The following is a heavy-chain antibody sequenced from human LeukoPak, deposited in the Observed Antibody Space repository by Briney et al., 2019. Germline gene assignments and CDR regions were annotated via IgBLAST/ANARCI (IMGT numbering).Heavy chain of an antibody. J-gene: IGHJ4*02. CDR2: INGDGSST. D-gene: IGHD3-16*01. Sequence: PGGSLRLSCAASGFTFSSYWMYWVRQAPGKGLVWVSHINGDGSSTTYADSVKGRFTISRDNAKNTVYLQMNSLRAEDTAVYYCYVSSTWGQGTLVTVSS. V-gene: IGHV3-74*01. CDR1: GFTFSSYW. CDR3: YVSST.